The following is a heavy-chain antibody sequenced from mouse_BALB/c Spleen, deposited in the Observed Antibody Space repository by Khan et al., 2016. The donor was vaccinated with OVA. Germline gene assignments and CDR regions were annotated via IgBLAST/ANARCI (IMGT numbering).Heavy chain of an antibody. V-gene: IGHV3-6*02. J-gene: IGHJ3*01. CDR3: ARAGRWCDY. D-gene: IGHD3-3*01. CDR1: GYSITSGYY. CDR2: ITSGGSF. Sequence: EVKLLESGPGLVKPSQSLSLTCSVTGYSITSGYYWNWIRQFPGNKLEWMGYITSGGSFNYNPSLKNRISITRDTSNNQFFLKLNSVTPEDTATDYCARAGRWCDYWGQGTLVTVSA.